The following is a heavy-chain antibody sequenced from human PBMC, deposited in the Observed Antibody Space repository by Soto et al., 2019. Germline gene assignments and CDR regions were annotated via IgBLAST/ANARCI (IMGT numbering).Heavy chain of an antibody. CDR3: ARLGLGATTVTTGAAFDV. D-gene: IGHD4-17*01. J-gene: IGHJ3*01. CDR2: SIHSGTA. V-gene: IGHV4-4*02. CDR1: GGSIITSNW. Sequence: QVQLQESGPGLVKPSGTLSLTCAVSGGSIITSNWWTWVRQPPGKGLEWIGESIHSGTANYNPSLKSRVTISVDHSKNQFSLNLFSVTAADTAIYYCARLGLGATTVTTGAAFDVWGQGTMVTVSS.